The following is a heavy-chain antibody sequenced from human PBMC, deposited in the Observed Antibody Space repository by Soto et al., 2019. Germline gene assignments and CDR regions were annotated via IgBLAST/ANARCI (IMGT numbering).Heavy chain of an antibody. CDR3: AREVDTASGTDSYNGLDV. V-gene: IGHV4-30-4*01. J-gene: IGHJ6*02. Sequence: QVQLQESGPGLVKPSQTLSLTCTVSGASISSGDYYWSWIRQPPGKGLEWIGYIYYSGSTYYSPSPQSRVAIPVDTPKNQFSLRLSSVTAADTAVYYCAREVDTASGTDSYNGLDVWGQGTTVTVSS. CDR2: IYYSGST. CDR1: GASISSGDYY. D-gene: IGHD5-18*01.